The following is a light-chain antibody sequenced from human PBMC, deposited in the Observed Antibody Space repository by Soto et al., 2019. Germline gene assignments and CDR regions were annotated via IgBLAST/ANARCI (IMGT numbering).Light chain of an antibody. CDR1: SSDVGGYNY. V-gene: IGLV2-14*01. CDR2: DVS. Sequence: QSVLTQPASVSGSPGQSITFSCTGTSSDVGGYNYVSWYQQHPGKAPKLMIYDVSNQPSGVSNRFSGSKSGNTASLTISGLQAEDEADYYCSSYTSTSTVVFGGGTQLTVL. CDR3: SSYTSTSTVV. J-gene: IGLJ2*01.